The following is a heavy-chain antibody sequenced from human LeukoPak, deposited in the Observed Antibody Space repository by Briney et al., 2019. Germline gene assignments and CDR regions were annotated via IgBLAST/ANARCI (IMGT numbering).Heavy chain of an antibody. V-gene: IGHV1-18*04. CDR2: VSGNNGNT. CDR3: ARDYA. CDR1: GYTFTTYG. Sequence: ASVKVSCKASGYTFTTYGFSWLRQAPGQGLEWMGWVSGNNGNTNYAQKLQGRVTMTTDTSTNTAYMELRILGSDDTAVYYCARDYAWGQGTMVTVSS. J-gene: IGHJ3*01.